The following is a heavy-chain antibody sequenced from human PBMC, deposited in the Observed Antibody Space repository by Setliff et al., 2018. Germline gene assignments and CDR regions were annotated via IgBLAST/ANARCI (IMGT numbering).Heavy chain of an antibody. CDR3: ARGRKYRAVYFFDY. D-gene: IGHD6-6*01. J-gene: IGHJ4*02. Sequence: MDWVRQAPDKGLEWVARISSNVDDTSYADSVKGRFTISRDNSINTLYLQMNSLRTEDTAVYYCARGRKYRAVYFFDYWGQGALVTVSS. V-gene: IGHV3-30*06. CDR2: ISSNVDDT.